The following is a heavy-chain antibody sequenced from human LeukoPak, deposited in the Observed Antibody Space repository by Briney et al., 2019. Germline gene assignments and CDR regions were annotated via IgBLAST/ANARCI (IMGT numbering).Heavy chain of an antibody. CDR3: AKSAGIVVAGSGRWFDP. Sequence: SETLSLTCAVYGGSFSGYYWSWIRQPPGKGLEWIREINHSGSTNHNPSLKSRVTISVDTSKNQFSLKLSSVTAADTAVYYCAKSAGIVVAGSGRWFDPWGQGTLVTVSS. D-gene: IGHD6-19*01. CDR2: INHSGST. J-gene: IGHJ5*02. V-gene: IGHV4-34*01. CDR1: GGSFSGYY.